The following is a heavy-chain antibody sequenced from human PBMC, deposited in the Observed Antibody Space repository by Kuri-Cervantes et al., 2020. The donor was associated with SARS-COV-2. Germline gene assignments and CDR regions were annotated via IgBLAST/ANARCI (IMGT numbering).Heavy chain of an antibody. CDR2: IYYSGST. CDR3: ARGPTGGYDFWSGYETNSDY. CDR1: GGSISSSSYY. V-gene: IGHV4-39*01. D-gene: IGHD3-3*01. J-gene: IGHJ4*02. Sequence: GSLRLSCTVSGGSISSSSYYWGWIRQPPGKGLEWIGSIYYSGSTYYNPSLKSRVTISVDTSKNQFSLKLSSVTAADTAVYYCARGPTGGYDFWSGYETNSDYWGQGTLVTVSS.